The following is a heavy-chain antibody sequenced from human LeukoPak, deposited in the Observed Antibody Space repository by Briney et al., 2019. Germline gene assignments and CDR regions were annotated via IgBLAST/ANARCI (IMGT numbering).Heavy chain of an antibody. Sequence: GASVKVSCKASGYTFTSYAMHWVRQAPGQRLEWMGWINAGNGNAKYSQKFQGRVTITRDTSASTAYVELSSLRSEDMAVYYCAREGYSSSWYWFDPWGQGTLVTVSS. V-gene: IGHV1-3*01. J-gene: IGHJ5*02. D-gene: IGHD6-13*01. CDR3: AREGYSSSWYWFDP. CDR1: GYTFTSYA. CDR2: INAGNGNA.